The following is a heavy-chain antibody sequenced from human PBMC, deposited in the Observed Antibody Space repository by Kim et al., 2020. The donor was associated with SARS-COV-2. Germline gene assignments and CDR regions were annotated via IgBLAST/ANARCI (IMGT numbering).Heavy chain of an antibody. J-gene: IGHJ4*02. Sequence: SETLSLTCAVYGGSFSGYYWSWIRQPPGKGLEWIGEINHSGSTNYNPSLKSRVTISVDTSKNQFSLKLSSVTAADTAVYYCARATVVTFDYWGQGTLVTVSS. V-gene: IGHV4-34*01. CDR2: INHSGST. CDR1: GGSFSGYY. D-gene: IGHD4-17*01. CDR3: ARATVVTFDY.